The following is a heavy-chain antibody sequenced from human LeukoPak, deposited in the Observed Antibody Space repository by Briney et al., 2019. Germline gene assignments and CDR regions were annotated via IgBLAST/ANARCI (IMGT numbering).Heavy chain of an antibody. V-gene: IGHV4-59*01. J-gene: IGHJ4*02. CDR3: ARDSSGWYYFDY. Sequence: SETLSLTCTVSGGSISSYYWSWIRQPPGKGLEWIGHIYGSGSTNYNPSLKSRVTLSVDTSKNQFSLKLSSMTAADTAVYYCARDSSGWYYFDYWGQGTLVTVSS. D-gene: IGHD6-19*01. CDR1: GGSISSYY. CDR2: IYGSGST.